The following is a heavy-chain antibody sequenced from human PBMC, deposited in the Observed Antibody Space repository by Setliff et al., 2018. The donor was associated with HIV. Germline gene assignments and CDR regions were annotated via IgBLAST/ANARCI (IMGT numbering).Heavy chain of an antibody. J-gene: IGHJ4*02. CDR1: GGVFSTYG. CDR3: ARGASLGRGGYYFDY. Sequence: GASVKVSCKASGGVFSTYGMYWVRQAPGQGFEWLGGIILVQGIPNYAQKFQGRLTITADVSTSTAYMELSSLGSEDTALYYCARGASLGRGGYYFDYWGQGTLVTVSS. V-gene: IGHV1-69*10. D-gene: IGHD3-3*02. CDR2: IILVQGIP.